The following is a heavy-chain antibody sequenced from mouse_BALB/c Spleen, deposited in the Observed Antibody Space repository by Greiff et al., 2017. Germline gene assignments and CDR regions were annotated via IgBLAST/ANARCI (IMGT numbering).Heavy chain of an antibody. Sequence: EVQVVESGGGLVQPGGSLKLSCAASGFTFSSYGMSWVRQTPDKRLELVATINSNGGSTYYPDSVKGRFTISRDNAKNTLYLQMSSLKSEDTAMYYCARGTLARAKDAMDYWGQGTSVTVSS. D-gene: IGHD3-1*01. CDR1: GFTFSSYG. CDR2: INSNGGST. V-gene: IGHV5-6-3*01. J-gene: IGHJ4*01. CDR3: ARGTLARAKDAMDY.